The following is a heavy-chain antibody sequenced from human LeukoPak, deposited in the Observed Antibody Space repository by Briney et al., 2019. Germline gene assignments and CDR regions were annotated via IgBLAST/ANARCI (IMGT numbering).Heavy chain of an antibody. V-gene: IGHV4-39*02. D-gene: IGHD6-13*01. J-gene: IGHJ4*02. Sequence: SETLSLTCTVSGGSISSSSYYWGWIRQPPGKGLEWIGSIYYSGSTYYNPSLKSRVTISVDTSKNQFSLKLSSVTAADTAVYYCARDGLAKAAAGNYWGQGTLVTVSS. CDR1: GGSISSSSYY. CDR2: IYYSGST. CDR3: ARDGLAKAAAGNY.